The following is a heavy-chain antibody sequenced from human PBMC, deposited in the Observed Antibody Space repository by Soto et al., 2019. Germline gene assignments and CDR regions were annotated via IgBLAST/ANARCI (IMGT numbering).Heavy chain of an antibody. CDR2: ISSSSSYT. J-gene: IGHJ5*02. D-gene: IGHD6-13*01. Sequence: QVQLVESGGGLVKPGGSLRLSCAASGFTFSDYYMSWIRQAPGKGLEWVSYISSSSSYTNYADSVKGRFTISRDNAKNSLYLQMNSRRAEDTAVYYCARDLSSSARDHWFDPWGQGTLVTVSS. V-gene: IGHV3-11*05. CDR3: ARDLSSSARDHWFDP. CDR1: GFTFSDYY.